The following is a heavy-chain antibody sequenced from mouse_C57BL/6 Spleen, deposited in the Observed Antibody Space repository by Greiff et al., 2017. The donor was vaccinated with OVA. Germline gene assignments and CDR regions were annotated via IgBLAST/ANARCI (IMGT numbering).Heavy chain of an antibody. CDR1: GYSFTGYY. CDR2: INPSTGGT. Sequence: VQLQQSGPELVKPGASVKISCKASGYSFTGYYMNWVKQSPEKSLEWIGEINPSTGGTTYNQKFKAKATLTVDKSSSTAYMQLKSLTSEDSAVYYCARLITALFDYWGQGTTLTVSS. V-gene: IGHV1-42*01. J-gene: IGHJ2*01. D-gene: IGHD2-4*01. CDR3: ARLITALFDY.